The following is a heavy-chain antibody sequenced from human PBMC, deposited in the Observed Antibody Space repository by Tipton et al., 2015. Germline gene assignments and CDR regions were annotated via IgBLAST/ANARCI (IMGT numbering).Heavy chain of an antibody. J-gene: IGHJ6*02. CDR3: ARFRYYGSESERGYFHGLDV. Sequence: TLSLTCTVSGDSINRYYWSWIRQPPGKGLECIGYIYYTGSTHYNPSLKSRVTISVDTSKSQFFLKLSSVTAADTAVYYCARFRYYGSESERGYFHGLDVWGQGTTVTFSS. CDR1: GDSINRYY. V-gene: IGHV4-59*07. CDR2: IYYTGST. D-gene: IGHD3-10*01.